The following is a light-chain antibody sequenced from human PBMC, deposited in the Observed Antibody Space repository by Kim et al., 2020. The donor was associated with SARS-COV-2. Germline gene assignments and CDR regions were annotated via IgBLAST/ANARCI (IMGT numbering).Light chain of an antibody. CDR2: NND. CDR1: NSNIASNT. CDR3: AAWDDSLNGLL. V-gene: IGLV1-44*01. Sequence: GQRVTIACSGSNSNIASNTVNWYQPVPGTAPKRLIYNNDQRPTGVPDRFSASKSGTSASLAINGLQSEDDSHYYCAAWDDSLNGLLFGGGTQLTVL. J-gene: IGLJ2*01.